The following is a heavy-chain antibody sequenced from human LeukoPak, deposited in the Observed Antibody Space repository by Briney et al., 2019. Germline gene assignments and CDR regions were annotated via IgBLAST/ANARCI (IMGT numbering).Heavy chain of an antibody. V-gene: IGHV3-23*01. D-gene: IGHD3-3*01. J-gene: IGHJ4*02. Sequence: GGSLRLSCAASGFTVSSNYMSWVRQAPGKGLEWVSAISGSGGSAYYADSVKGRFTISRDNSKNTLYLQMNSLRAEDTAVYYCAKSLEDYDFWSGYYDYWGQGTLVTVSS. CDR1: GFTVSSNY. CDR2: ISGSGGSA. CDR3: AKSLEDYDFWSGYYDY.